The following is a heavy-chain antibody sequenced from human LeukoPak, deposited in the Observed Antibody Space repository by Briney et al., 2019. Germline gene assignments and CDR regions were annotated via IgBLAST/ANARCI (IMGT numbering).Heavy chain of an antibody. CDR2: IIPIFGTA. J-gene: IGHJ4*02. CDR3: ASRSGYSGYDWGGFFDY. CDR1: GGTFSSYA. D-gene: IGHD5-12*01. V-gene: IGHV1-69*05. Sequence: GASVKVSCKASGGTFSSYAISWVRQAPGQGLEWMGGIIPIFGTANYAQKFQGRVTTTTDESTSTAYMELSSLRSEDTAVYYCASRSGYSGYDWGGFFDYWGQGTLVTVSS.